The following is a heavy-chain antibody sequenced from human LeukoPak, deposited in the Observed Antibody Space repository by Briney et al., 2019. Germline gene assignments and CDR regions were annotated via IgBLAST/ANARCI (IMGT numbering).Heavy chain of an antibody. Sequence: SVKVSCKASGYTFTSYDINWVRQATGQGLEWMGWMNPILGIANYAQKFQGRVTITADKSTSTAYMELSSLRSDDTAVYYCARDGDCSSTSCYTRDYWGQGTLVTVSS. V-gene: IGHV1-69*10. D-gene: IGHD2-2*02. J-gene: IGHJ4*02. CDR3: ARDGDCSSTSCYTRDY. CDR1: GYTFTSYD. CDR2: MNPILGIA.